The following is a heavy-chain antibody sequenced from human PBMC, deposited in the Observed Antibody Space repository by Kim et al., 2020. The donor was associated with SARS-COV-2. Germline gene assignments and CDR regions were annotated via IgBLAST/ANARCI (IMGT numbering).Heavy chain of an antibody. V-gene: IGHV1-2*02. CDR3: ARMDPGPGAGGEFDH. CDR2: INPDSGGT. J-gene: IGHJ4*02. D-gene: IGHD3-16*01. Sequence: ASVKVSCKASGYTFIDYYVYWVRQAPGQGLEWMGWINPDSGGTNYAQMFQGRITMTSDTSISTAFLELDSLRSDDSAVYYCARMDPGPGAGGEFDHWGQGTQVTVSS. CDR1: GYTFIDYY.